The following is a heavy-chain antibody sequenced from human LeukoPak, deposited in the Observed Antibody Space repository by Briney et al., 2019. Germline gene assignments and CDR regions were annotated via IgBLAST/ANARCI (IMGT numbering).Heavy chain of an antibody. CDR3: ARLEQQLLDV. Sequence: SETLSLTCTVSGGSISSYYWGWIRQPPGKGLEWIGSFYYSGSTYYNPSLKSRVTISVDTSKNQFSLKLSSVTAADTAVYYCARLEQQLLDVWGKGTTVTVSS. D-gene: IGHD6-13*01. CDR2: FYYSGST. CDR1: GGSISSYY. J-gene: IGHJ6*04. V-gene: IGHV4-39*01.